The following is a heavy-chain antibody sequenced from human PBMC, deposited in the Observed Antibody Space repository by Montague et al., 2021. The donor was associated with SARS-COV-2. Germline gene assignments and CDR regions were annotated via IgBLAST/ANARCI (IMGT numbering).Heavy chain of an antibody. V-gene: IGHV4-59*08. J-gene: IGHJ5*02. Sequence: SETLSLTCSVSGDSITTYYWSWIRQSPGRGLEWIGHIYYTGTTKYNPSLKSRVTISVDTSRRQFSLELRSVTAADTAVYYCARLGFVELWLNLGWFDPWGQGTLVTVSS. D-gene: IGHD3-16*02. CDR1: GDSITTYY. CDR3: ARLGFVELWLNLGWFDP. CDR2: IYYTGTT.